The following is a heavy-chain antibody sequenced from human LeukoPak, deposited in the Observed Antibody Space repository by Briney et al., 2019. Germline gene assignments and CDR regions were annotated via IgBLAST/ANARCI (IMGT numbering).Heavy chain of an antibody. J-gene: IGHJ4*02. CDR1: GFTFSSYG. Sequence: GGFLRLSCAASGFTFSSYGMHWVRQAPGKGLEWVAVISYDGSNKYYADSVKGRFTISRDNSKNTLYLQMNSLRAEDTAVYYCAKGGVVVPAAIVGWGQGTLVTVSS. CDR2: ISYDGSNK. CDR3: AKGGVVVPAAIVG. V-gene: IGHV3-30*18. D-gene: IGHD2-2*01.